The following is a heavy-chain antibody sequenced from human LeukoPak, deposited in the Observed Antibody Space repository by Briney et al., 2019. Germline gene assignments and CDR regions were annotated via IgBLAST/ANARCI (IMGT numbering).Heavy chain of an antibody. Sequence: PGGSLRLSCAASGFTFSSYAMSWVRQAPGKGLEWVSAISGSGGSTYYADSVKGRFTISRDNSKNTLYLQMNSLRAEDTAVYYCAKGDSNYHSTYIDYWGQGTLVTVSS. V-gene: IGHV3-23*01. J-gene: IGHJ4*02. D-gene: IGHD4-11*01. CDR2: ISGSGGST. CDR1: GFTFSSYA. CDR3: AKGDSNYHSTYIDY.